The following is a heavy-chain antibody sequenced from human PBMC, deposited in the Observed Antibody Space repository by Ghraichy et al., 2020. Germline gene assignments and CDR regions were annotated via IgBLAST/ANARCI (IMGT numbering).Heavy chain of an antibody. Sequence: GGSLRLSCADSGFTFNNRVMSWVRQSPGKGLEWVSAISGSGGTTYYADSVSGRFTISRDNSKNTLFLQMNSLKVEDTAVYFCAKDWGTFWGQGTLVTVSS. D-gene: IGHD3-16*01. CDR2: ISGSGGTT. CDR3: AKDWGTF. CDR1: GFTFNNRV. V-gene: IGHV3-23*01. J-gene: IGHJ4*02.